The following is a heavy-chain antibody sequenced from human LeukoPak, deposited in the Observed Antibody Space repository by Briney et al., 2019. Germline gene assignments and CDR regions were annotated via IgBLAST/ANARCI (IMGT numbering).Heavy chain of an antibody. CDR1: GGSISRAVYY. D-gene: IGHD1-26*01. CDR3: AISSGRESTADFDY. Sequence: SETLSLTWRVSGGSISRAVYYWSWIRQTAGQGLEWIGSIYGTGTTNYNPALRSPVTISIAKSKNEISLSAASVAAADTAVYFCAISSGRESTADFDYWGQGTLVTVSS. J-gene: IGHJ4*02. CDR2: IYGTGTT. V-gene: IGHV4-61*02.